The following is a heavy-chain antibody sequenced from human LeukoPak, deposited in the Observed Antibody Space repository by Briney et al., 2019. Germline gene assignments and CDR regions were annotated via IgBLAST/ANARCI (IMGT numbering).Heavy chain of an antibody. V-gene: IGHV4-38-2*02. J-gene: IGHJ3*02. CDR3: AREPIRVACDI. Sequence: SETLSLTCAGSGYSINRGYFWGWIRQSPGEGLERIASIYHNETTYYNPSLKRRITMSVDTSKNQFSLKLSSVTAADTAVYYCAREPIRVACDIWGQGTMVTVSS. CDR1: GYSINRGYF. CDR2: IYHNETT.